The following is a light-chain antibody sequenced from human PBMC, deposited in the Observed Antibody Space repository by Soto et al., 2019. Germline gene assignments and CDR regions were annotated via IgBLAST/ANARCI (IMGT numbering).Light chain of an antibody. CDR3: QQYYSSWT. J-gene: IGKJ1*01. CDR2: SAT. CDR1: EDVRHD. Sequence: AIQVTQSPSSLSASVGDRVTITCRTSEDVRHDLAWFQQRPGKAPNLLIYSATRLQSGVPSRFSGSGSGTDFTLIISSLQPEDFATYYCQQYYSSWTFGQGTKVEV. V-gene: IGKV1-6*01.